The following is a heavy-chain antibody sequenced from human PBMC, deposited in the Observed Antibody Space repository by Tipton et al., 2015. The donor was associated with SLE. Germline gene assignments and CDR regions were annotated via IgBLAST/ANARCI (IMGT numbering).Heavy chain of an antibody. Sequence: TLSLTCTVSGGSISRIGYYWSWIRQHPGKGLEWIGYIYHTGSTYYNPSLESRLTISIDTSKNQFSLRLTSMTPADTAVYFCARDRDIVLEPVPIPPAFDIWGQGTTVTVSS. CDR3: ARDRDIVLEPVPIPPAFDI. D-gene: IGHD2-8*02. J-gene: IGHJ3*02. CDR2: IYHTGST. CDR1: GGSISRIGYY. V-gene: IGHV4-31*03.